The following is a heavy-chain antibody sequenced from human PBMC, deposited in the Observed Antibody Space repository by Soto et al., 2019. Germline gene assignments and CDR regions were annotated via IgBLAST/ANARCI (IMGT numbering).Heavy chain of an antibody. CDR2: ISGSVGRK. J-gene: IGHJ5*02. Sequence: EVQLLDSGGGLVQPGGSLRLSCAASGLTFSSYAMSWVSQAPGKGLEWVSAISGSVGRKYYADSVKCRFPITRDNSKHTIYLQINSLRDDDTDVYYYAKNLDEYCSGGSRHSGTYYRFHPCGQATLVTLSS. CDR3: AKNLDEYCSGGSRHSGTYYRFHP. CDR1: GLTFSSYA. V-gene: IGHV3-23*01. D-gene: IGHD2-15*01.